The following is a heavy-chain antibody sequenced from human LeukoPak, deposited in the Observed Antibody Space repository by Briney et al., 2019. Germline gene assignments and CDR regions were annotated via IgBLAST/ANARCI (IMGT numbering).Heavy chain of an antibody. CDR2: IYSGGST. V-gene: IGHV3-53*01. CDR3: AREGRDYYGSGSYSDAFDI. CDR1: GFTVSSNY. D-gene: IGHD3-10*01. J-gene: IGHJ3*02. Sequence: PGGSLRLSCAASGFTVSSNYMSWVRQAPGKGLEWVSVIYSGGSTYYADSVKGRFTISRDNSKNTLYLQMNSLRAEDTAVYYCAREGRDYYGSGSYSDAFDIWGQGTVVTVSS.